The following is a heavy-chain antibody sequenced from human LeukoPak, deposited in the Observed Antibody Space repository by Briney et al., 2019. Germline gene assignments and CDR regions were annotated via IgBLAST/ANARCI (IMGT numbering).Heavy chain of an antibody. D-gene: IGHD6-19*01. CDR3: ANALLWYSSGPIDY. Sequence: GGSLRLSCAASGFTFSSYAMSWVRQAPGKGLEWVSAISGSGGSTYYADSVKGRFTISRDNSKNTLYLQMNSLRAEDTAVYYCANALLWYSSGPIDYWGQGTLVTVSS. V-gene: IGHV3-23*01. CDR2: ISGSGGST. J-gene: IGHJ4*02. CDR1: GFTFSSYA.